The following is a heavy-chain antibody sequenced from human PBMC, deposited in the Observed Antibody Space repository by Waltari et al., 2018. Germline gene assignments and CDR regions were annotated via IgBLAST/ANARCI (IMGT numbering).Heavy chain of an antibody. D-gene: IGHD6-19*01. CDR1: GYSMGRGYC. V-gene: IGHV4-38-2*02. CDR2: ISRNGNT. J-gene: IGHJ6*03. CDR3: ARGPSSGWSEYYFYYMEV. Sequence: QPLLQESGPGLGKPSQTLSLTCSVSGYSMGRGYCWGWMRQPPGKGLEWIGRISRNGNTYYPPALGSRVYMSLDTSKNQVVLNVASVAAADTAVDYCARGPSSGWSEYYFYYMEVWGRGTTVTVSS.